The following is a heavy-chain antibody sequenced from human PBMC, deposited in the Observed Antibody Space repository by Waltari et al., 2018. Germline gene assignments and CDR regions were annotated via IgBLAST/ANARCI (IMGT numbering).Heavy chain of an antibody. Sequence: QLQLQESGPRLVRPSDTLSLICRFSGVSITSNIPYWAWIRQSPGQGLEWIGTVSYSGTTYISPSLKSRVSVSRDTSKNQGSLILGSVTAADMAVYYCATYIGASVGTAAFDVWGQGTMVTVSS. CDR1: GVSITSNIPY. V-gene: IGHV4-39*01. D-gene: IGHD5-12*01. J-gene: IGHJ3*01. CDR2: VSYSGTT. CDR3: ATYIGASVGTAAFDV.